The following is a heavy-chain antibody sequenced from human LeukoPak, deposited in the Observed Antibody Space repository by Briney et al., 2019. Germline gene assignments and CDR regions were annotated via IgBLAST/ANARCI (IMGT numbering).Heavy chain of an antibody. CDR1: GGSISSSSYY. CDR3: ARHYFSSHDT. CDR2: IYYSGST. J-gene: IGHJ5*02. V-gene: IGHV4-39*01. D-gene: IGHD3-22*01. Sequence: SETLSLTCTVSGGSISSSSYYWGWIRQPPGKGLEWIGSIYYSGSTYYNPSLESRVTISVDTSKNQFSLKLSSVTAADTAVYYCARHYFSSHDTWGQGTLVTVSS.